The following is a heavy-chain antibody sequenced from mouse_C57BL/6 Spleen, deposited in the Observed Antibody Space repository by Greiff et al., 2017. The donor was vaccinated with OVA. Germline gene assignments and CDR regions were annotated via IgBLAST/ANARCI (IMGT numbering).Heavy chain of an antibody. V-gene: IGHV1-64*01. Sequence: QVQLQQPGAELVKPGASVKLSCKASGYTFTSYWMHWVKQRPGQGLEWIGMIHPNSGSTNYNEKFKSKATLTVDKSSSTAYMQLSSLTSEDSAVYYCAYGNYRDWYFDVWGTGTTVTVAS. D-gene: IGHD2-1*01. CDR2: IHPNSGST. CDR1: GYTFTSYW. CDR3: AYGNYRDWYFDV. J-gene: IGHJ1*03.